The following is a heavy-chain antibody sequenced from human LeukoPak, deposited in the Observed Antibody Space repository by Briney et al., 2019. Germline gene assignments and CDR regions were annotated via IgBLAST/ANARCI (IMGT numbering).Heavy chain of an antibody. CDR1: GFTFSSYA. CDR3: ARGNCDYGDYDQPAYGEYFQH. J-gene: IGHJ1*01. D-gene: IGHD4-17*01. Sequence: GGSLRLSCAASGFTFSSYAMHWVRQAPGKGLEWVAVISYDGSNKYYADSVKGRFTISRDNSKNTLYLQMNSLRAEDTAVYYCARGNCDYGDYDQPAYGEYFQHWGQGTLVTVSS. CDR2: ISYDGSNK. V-gene: IGHV3-30-3*01.